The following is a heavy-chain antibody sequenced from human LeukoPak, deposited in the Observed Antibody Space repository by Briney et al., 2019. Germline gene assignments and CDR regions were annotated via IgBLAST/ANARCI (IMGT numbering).Heavy chain of an antibody. CDR3: ARISTSVAGADY. V-gene: IGHV3-7*01. CDR2: INQDGSEK. Sequence: GGSLRLSCAASGFTFSSFWMSWVRQAPGKGLEWVADINQDGSEKYYVDSVKGRFTISRDNAKNSLYLQVNSLRAEDTAVYYCARISTSVAGADYWGQGTLVTVSS. J-gene: IGHJ4*02. CDR1: GFTFSSFW. D-gene: IGHD6-19*01.